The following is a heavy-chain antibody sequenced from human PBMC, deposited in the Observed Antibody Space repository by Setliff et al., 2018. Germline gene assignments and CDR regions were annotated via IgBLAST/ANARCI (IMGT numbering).Heavy chain of an antibody. CDR3: ARNWHWGFDP. CDR2: IYLGGSP. CDR1: GDSIDTDIW. V-gene: IGHV4-4*02. J-gene: IGHJ5*02. D-gene: IGHD1-7*01. Sequence: PSETLSLTCTVSGDSIDTDIWWSWVRQSPGKGLEGIGEIYLGGSPTYNPSLKSRVTISIYKSKNQLSLDLTPVTAADTAVYYCARNWHWGFDPWGRGALVTVSS.